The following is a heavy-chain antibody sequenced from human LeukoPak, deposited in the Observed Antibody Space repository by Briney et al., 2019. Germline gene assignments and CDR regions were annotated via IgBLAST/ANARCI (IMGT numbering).Heavy chain of an antibody. V-gene: IGHV4-59*01. CDR3: ARDPTY. CDR1: GDSINSYY. Sequence: ETLSLTCTVSGDSINSYYWSWIRQGPGKGLEWIGYIYYTGSTNYSPSLKSRVSISIDPSKNQFSLKLTSVTAADTAVYYCARDPTYWGQGILVTVSS. CDR2: IYYTGST. J-gene: IGHJ4*02.